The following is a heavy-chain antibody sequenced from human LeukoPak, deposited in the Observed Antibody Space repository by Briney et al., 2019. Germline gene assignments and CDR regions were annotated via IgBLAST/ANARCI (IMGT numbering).Heavy chain of an antibody. J-gene: IGHJ4*02. Sequence: SGPTLMKPTQTLTLTCTFSGFSLSSGVVGVGWIRQPPGKALEWLAPIYWNDDKRYSPSLKNRLTITKDTSESQVVLTLTNMEPVDTATYYCTHTVDYGGNPNDHWGQGTLVTVSS. CDR3: THTVDYGGNPNDH. CDR1: GFSLSSGVVG. V-gene: IGHV2-5*01. CDR2: IYWNDDK. D-gene: IGHD4-23*01.